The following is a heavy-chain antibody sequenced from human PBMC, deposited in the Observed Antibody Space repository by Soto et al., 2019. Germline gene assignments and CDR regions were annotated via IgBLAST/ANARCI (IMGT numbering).Heavy chain of an antibody. CDR3: ARDRIAGRKYYYGMDV. Sequence: QVQLVQSGAEVKKPGSSVRVSCKASGGTFSSYAISWVRQAPGQGLEWQGGIIPIFGTENYAQKFQGRVTITADESTSTAYRELSSMRSEDTAVYYCARDRIAGRKYYYGMDVWGQGTTVTVAS. V-gene: IGHV1-69*01. D-gene: IGHD6-13*01. CDR1: GGTFSSYA. CDR2: IIPIFGTE. J-gene: IGHJ6*02.